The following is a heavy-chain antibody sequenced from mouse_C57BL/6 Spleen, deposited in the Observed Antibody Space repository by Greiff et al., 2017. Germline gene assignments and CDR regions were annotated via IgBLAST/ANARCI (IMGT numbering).Heavy chain of an antibody. D-gene: IGHD3-2*02. CDR3: AREEDSSGNFDY. CDR1: GYSFTGYY. V-gene: IGHV1-42*01. Sequence: VQLKQSGPELVKPGASVKISCKASGYSFTGYYMNWVKQSPEKSLEWIGEINPSTGGTTYNQKFKAKATLTVDKSSSTAYMQLKSLTSEDSAVYYCAREEDSSGNFDYWGQGTTLTVSS. J-gene: IGHJ2*01. CDR2: INPSTGGT.